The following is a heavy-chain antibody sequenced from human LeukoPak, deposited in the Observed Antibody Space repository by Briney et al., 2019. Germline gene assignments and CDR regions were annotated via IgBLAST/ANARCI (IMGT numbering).Heavy chain of an antibody. D-gene: IGHD5-12*01. CDR1: GGSFSGYY. Sequence: SETLSLTCAVYGGSFSGYYWSWIRQPPGKGLEWIGEINHSGSTNYNPSLKSRVTTSVDTSKNQFSLKLSPVTAADTAVYYCARGQTGYDSYYYYYMDVWGKGTTVTVSS. V-gene: IGHV4-34*01. CDR2: INHSGST. J-gene: IGHJ6*03. CDR3: ARGQTGYDSYYYYYMDV.